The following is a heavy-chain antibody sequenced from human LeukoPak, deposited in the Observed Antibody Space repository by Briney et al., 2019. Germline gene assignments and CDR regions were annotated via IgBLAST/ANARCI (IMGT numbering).Heavy chain of an antibody. CDR3: ASSIAVAGYYFDY. D-gene: IGHD6-19*01. J-gene: IGHJ4*02. Sequence: PGGSLRLSCAASGFTFSSYAMHWVRQAPGKGLEWVAVISYDGSNKYYADSVKGRFTISRDNSKNTLYLQMNSLRAEDTAVYYCASSIAVAGYYFDYWGQGTLVTVSS. V-gene: IGHV3-30-3*01. CDR2: ISYDGSNK. CDR1: GFTFSSYA.